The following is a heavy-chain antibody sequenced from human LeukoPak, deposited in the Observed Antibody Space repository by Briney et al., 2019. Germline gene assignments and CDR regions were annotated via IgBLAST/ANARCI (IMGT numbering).Heavy chain of an antibody. CDR3: AELGITMIGGV. CDR2: ISSSSRTI. Sequence: GGSLRLSCAASGFTFSRYSMNWVRQAPGKGLEWVSYISSSSRTIHYADSVKGRFTISRDNAKNSLYLQMNSLRAEDTAVYYCAELGITMIGGVWGKGTTVTISS. V-gene: IGHV3-48*04. CDR1: GFTFSRYS. D-gene: IGHD3-10*02. J-gene: IGHJ6*04.